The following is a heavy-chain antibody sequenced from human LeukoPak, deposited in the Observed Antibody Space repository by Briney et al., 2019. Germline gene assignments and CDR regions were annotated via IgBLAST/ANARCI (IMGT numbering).Heavy chain of an antibody. J-gene: IGHJ3*02. D-gene: IGHD2-2*01. V-gene: IGHV1-69*13. Sequence: GASVKVSCKASGGTFSSYAISWVRQAPGQGLEWMGGIIPIFGTANYAQKFQGRVTITADESTSTAYMELSSLRSEDTAVYYCACGIVVVPAAILVAAFDIWGQGTMVTVSS. CDR2: IIPIFGTA. CDR3: ACGIVVVPAAILVAAFDI. CDR1: GGTFSSYA.